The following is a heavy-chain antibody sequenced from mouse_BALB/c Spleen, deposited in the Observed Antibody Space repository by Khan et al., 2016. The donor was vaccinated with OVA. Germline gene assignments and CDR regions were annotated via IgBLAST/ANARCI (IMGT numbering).Heavy chain of an antibody. J-gene: IGHJ3*01. CDR3: ARHGYVAWFAY. Sequence: VQLKESGPELMKPGTSVKISCKASGYSFPSYYIHWVKQSHGKSLEWIGYIDPFNGDTTYNQKFKGKATLTVDKSSSTAYMHLSSLTSEDSAVYYCARHGYVAWFAYWGQGTLVTVSA. D-gene: IGHD2-2*01. CDR2: IDPFNGDT. CDR1: GYSFPSYY. V-gene: IGHV1S135*01.